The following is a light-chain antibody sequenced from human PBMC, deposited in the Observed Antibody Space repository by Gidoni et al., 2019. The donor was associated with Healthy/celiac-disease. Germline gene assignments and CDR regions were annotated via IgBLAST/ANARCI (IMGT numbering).Light chain of an antibody. V-gene: IGKV1-13*02. Sequence: AIQLTQSPSSLSASVGDRVTITCRASQGISSALAWYQQKPGKAPKLLIYDASSLESGVPSRFSGSGSGTDFTLTISSLQPEDFATYYCQQFNSYLQTTFGQGTKLEIK. CDR1: QGISSA. CDR3: QQFNSYLQTT. CDR2: DAS. J-gene: IGKJ2*01.